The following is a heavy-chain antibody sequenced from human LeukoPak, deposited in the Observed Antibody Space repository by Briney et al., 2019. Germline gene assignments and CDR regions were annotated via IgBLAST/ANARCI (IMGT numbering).Heavy chain of an antibody. CDR3: ARPYCYDSSGYSPSFDP. J-gene: IGHJ5*02. CDR2: INPNSGGT. Sequence: ASVKVSCKASGYTFTGYYMHWVRQAPGQGLEWMGWINPNSGGTNYAQKFQGRVTMTRDTSISTAYMELSRLRSDDTAVYYCARPYCYDSSGYSPSFDPWGQGTLVTVSS. D-gene: IGHD3-22*01. V-gene: IGHV1-2*02. CDR1: GYTFTGYY.